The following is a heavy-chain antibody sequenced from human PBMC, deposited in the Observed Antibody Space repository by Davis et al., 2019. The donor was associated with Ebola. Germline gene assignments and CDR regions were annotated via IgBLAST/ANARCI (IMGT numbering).Heavy chain of an antibody. CDR3: ARGGRLWFGRYSGMDV. CDR2: INSDGSST. V-gene: IGHV3-74*01. CDR1: GFTFSSYW. J-gene: IGHJ6*02. D-gene: IGHD3-10*01. Sequence: GESLKISCAASGFTFSSYWMHWVRQAPGKGLVWVSRINSDGSSTSYADSVKGRFTISRDNAKNSLYLQMNSLRAEDTAVYYCARGGRLWFGRYSGMDVWGQGTTVTVSS.